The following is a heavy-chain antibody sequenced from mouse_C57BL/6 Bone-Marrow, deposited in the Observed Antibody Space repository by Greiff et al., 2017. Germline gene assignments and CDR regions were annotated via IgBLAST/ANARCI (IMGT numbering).Heavy chain of an antibody. V-gene: IGHV1-12*01. CDR2: IYPGNGDT. D-gene: IGHD1-1*01. J-gene: IGHJ3*01. Sequence: LQESGAELVRPGASVKMSCKASGYTFTSYNMHWVQQTPRQGLEWIGAIYPGNGDTSYNQKFKGKATLTVDKSSSTAYMQLSSLTSEDSAVYFCARRNGSSYGWFAYWGQGTLVTVSA. CDR1: GYTFTSYN. CDR3: ARRNGSSYGWFAY.